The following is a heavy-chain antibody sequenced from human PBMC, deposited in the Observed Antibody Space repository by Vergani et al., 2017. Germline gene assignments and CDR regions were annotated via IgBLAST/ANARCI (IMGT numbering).Heavy chain of an antibody. V-gene: IGHV3-9*01. CDR1: GFTFDDYA. CDR2: ISWNSGSI. Sequence: EVQLVESGGGLVQPGRSLRLSCAASGFTFDDYAMHWVRQAPGKGLEWVSGISWNSGSIGYADSVKGRFTISRDNAKNSLYLQMNSLRAEDTALYYCAVGSGSYKDYFDYWGQGTLVTVSS. J-gene: IGHJ4*02. D-gene: IGHD3-10*01. CDR3: AVGSGSYKDYFDY.